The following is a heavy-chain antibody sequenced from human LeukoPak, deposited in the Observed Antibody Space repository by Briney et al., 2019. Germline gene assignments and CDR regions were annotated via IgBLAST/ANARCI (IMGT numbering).Heavy chain of an antibody. Sequence: GASVKVSCKASGGTFSSYAISWVRQAPGQGLEWMGGIIPIFGTANYAQKFQGRVTITADKSTSTAYMELSRLRSDDTAVYYCARSRGYSFLGAFDIWGQGTMVTVSS. CDR3: ARSRGYSFLGAFDI. CDR2: IIPIFGTA. D-gene: IGHD5-18*01. V-gene: IGHV1-69*06. CDR1: GGTFSSYA. J-gene: IGHJ3*02.